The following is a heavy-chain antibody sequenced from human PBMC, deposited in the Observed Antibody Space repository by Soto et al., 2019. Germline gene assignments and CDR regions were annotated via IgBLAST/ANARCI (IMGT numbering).Heavy chain of an antibody. CDR1: GFTFSSYA. J-gene: IGHJ6*02. D-gene: IGHD6-6*01. CDR2: ISSNGGST. V-gene: IGHV3-64D*08. Sequence: GGSLRLSCSASGFTFSSYAMHWVRQAPGKGLEYVSAISSNGGSTYYADSVKGRFTISRDNSKNTLYLQMSSLRAEDTAVYYCVKDGFAVSAARPGDYYYGMDVWGQGTTVTVSS. CDR3: VKDGFAVSAARPGDYYYGMDV.